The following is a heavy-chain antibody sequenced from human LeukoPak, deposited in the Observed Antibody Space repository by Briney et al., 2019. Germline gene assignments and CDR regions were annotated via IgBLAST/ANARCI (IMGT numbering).Heavy chain of an antibody. CDR1: GGSISSHY. D-gene: IGHD6-6*01. J-gene: IGHJ6*03. V-gene: IGHV4-59*11. Sequence: PSETLSLTCTVSGGSISSHYWSWIRQPPGKGLEWIGYIYYSGSTNYNPSHKSRVTISVDTSKNQFSLKLSSVTAADTAVYYCAGWEYSSSSALYYYYYYYMDVWGKGTTVTVSS. CDR3: AGWEYSSSSALYYYYYYYMDV. CDR2: IYYSGST.